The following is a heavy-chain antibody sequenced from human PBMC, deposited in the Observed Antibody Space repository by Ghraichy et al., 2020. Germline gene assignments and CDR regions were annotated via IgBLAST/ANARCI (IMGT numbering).Heavy chain of an antibody. CDR2: INHSGST. V-gene: IGHV4-34*01. CDR3: ARGRRMVRGVYFDY. Sequence: SETLSLTCAVYGGSFSGYYWSWIRQPPGKGLEWIGEINHSGSTNYNPSLKSRVTISVDTSKNQFSLKLSSVTAADTAVYYCARGRRMVRGVYFDYWGQGTLVTVSS. D-gene: IGHD3-10*01. J-gene: IGHJ4*02. CDR1: GGSFSGYY.